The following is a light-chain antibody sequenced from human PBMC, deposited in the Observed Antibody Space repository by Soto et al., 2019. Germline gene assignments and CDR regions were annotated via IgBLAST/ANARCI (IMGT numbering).Light chain of an antibody. Sequence: QSALTQPASVSGSPGQSVTISCTGPRSDIGDSNFISWYQHSPGKAPRLLIYEVTNRPSGVSRRLSGSKAGNTASLTISGLLDDDEADYFCASFRSGTILVFGSGTKLTVL. V-gene: IGLV2-14*01. CDR3: ASFRSGTILV. J-gene: IGLJ1*01. CDR1: RSDIGDSNF. CDR2: EVT.